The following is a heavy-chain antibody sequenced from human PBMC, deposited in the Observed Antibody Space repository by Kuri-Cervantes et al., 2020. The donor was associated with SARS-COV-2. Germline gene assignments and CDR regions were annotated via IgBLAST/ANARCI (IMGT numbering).Heavy chain of an antibody. CDR1: GYTFTSYD. CDR3: ARGVGNSSSSLY. CDR2: MNHNSGNT. V-gene: IGHV1-8*01. D-gene: IGHD6-6*01. Sequence: ASVKVSCEASGYTFTSYDINWVRQATGQGLEWMGWMNHNSGNTGYAQKFQGRVTMTRNTSISTAYMELSSLRSEDTAVYYCARGVGNSSSSLYWGQGTLVTVSS. J-gene: IGHJ4*02.